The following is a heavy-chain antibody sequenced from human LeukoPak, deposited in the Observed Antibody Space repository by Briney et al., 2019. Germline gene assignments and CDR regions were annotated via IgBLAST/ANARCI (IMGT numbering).Heavy chain of an antibody. CDR1: GFTFSTYW. CDR2: IKQDGSEK. J-gene: IGHJ4*02. V-gene: IGHV3-7*01. CDR3: ARRPAEGSSSGWTYYFDY. Sequence: GGSLRLSCAASGFTFSTYWMSWVRQAPGKGLEWVANIKQDGSEKYYVDSVKGRFTISRDNAKNSLYLQMNSLRAEDTAVYYCARRPAEGSSSGWTYYFDYWGQGTLVTVSS. D-gene: IGHD6-19*01.